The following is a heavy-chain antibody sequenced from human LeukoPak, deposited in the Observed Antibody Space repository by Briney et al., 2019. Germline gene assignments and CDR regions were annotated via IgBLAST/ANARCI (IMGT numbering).Heavy chain of an antibody. CDR3: ASIPPRLGGEFDY. CDR2: LYSGGST. Sequence: GGSLRLSCTASGFTISSNYMTWVRQAPGKGLEWVSVLYSGGSTNYADSVKGRFTISRDNSKNTLYLQMNSLRAEDTAVYYCASIPPRLGGEFDYWGQGTLVTVSS. V-gene: IGHV3-53*01. CDR1: GFTISSNY. D-gene: IGHD3-16*01. J-gene: IGHJ4*02.